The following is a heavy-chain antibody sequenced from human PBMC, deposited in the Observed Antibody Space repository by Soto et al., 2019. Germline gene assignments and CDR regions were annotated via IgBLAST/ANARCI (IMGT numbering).Heavy chain of an antibody. V-gene: IGHV5-10-1*01. CDR2: IDPSDSYT. Sequence: PGESLKISCKGSGYSFTSYWISWVRQMPGKGLEWMGRIDPSDSYTNYSPSFQGHVTISADKSISTAYLQWSSLKASDTAMYYCARALWGPHGYYGMDVWGQGTTVTV. J-gene: IGHJ6*02. D-gene: IGHD3-16*01. CDR3: ARALWGPHGYYGMDV. CDR1: GYSFTSYW.